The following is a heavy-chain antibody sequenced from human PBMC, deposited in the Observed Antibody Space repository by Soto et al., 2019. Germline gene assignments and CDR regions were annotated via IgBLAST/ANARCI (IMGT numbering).Heavy chain of an antibody. D-gene: IGHD6-19*01. J-gene: IGHJ6*02. Sequence: ETLSLTCTVSGGSISSSSYYWGWIRQPPGKGLEWIGSIYYSGSTYYNPSLKSRVTISVDTSKNQFSLKLSSVTAADTAVYYCARHQENEGSGWYHYYCMDVWGQGTTVTVSS. CDR3: ARHQENEGSGWYHYYCMDV. V-gene: IGHV4-39*01. CDR1: GGSISSSSYY. CDR2: IYYSGST.